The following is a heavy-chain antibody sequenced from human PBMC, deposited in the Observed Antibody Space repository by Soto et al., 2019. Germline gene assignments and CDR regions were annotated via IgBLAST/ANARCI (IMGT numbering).Heavy chain of an antibody. V-gene: IGHV3-48*02. CDR1: GFIFRSDS. CDR2: ISGSSSTT. Sequence: VGSVRLACTSYGFIFRSDSMNWVRQAPGRGMEWISYISGSSSTTYYADSVKGRFTTSGDNAKNLLYLHMNSLRDADTAVYYCARDCRMAIYQCSYYRNIFDHCAHGTRVPGSS. D-gene: IGHD3-10*01. CDR3: ARDCRMAIYQCSYYRNIFDH. J-gene: IGHJ4*01.